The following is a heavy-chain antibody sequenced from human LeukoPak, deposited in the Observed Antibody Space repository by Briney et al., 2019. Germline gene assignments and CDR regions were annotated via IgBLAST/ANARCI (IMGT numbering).Heavy chain of an antibody. J-gene: IGHJ3*01. Sequence: GGSLRLSCVASGFTFNGYAMHWVRQAPVKGLQWVAVSWPDGSESYYEDSVKGRFTISRDSSKNTLSLQMNSLRAEDTALFYCARGKGARYLDAFDLWGQGTMVIVSS. D-gene: IGHD2/OR15-2a*01. CDR1: GFTFNGYA. CDR3: ARGKGARYLDAFDL. CDR2: SWPDGSES. V-gene: IGHV3-33*01.